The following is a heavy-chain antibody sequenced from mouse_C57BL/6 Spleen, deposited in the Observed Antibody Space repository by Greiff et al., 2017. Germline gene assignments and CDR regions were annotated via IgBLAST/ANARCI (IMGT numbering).Heavy chain of an antibody. CDR3: ARGLTGTEGCAY. CDR1: GYTFTSYW. V-gene: IGHV1-69*01. J-gene: IGHJ3*01. Sequence: QVQLQQPGAELVMPGASVKLSCKASGYTFTSYWMHWVKQRPGQGLEWIGAIDPSDSYTNYNQKFKGKSTLTVDKSSSTAYMQLSSLTSEDSAVYYCARGLTGTEGCAYWGQGTLVTVSA. CDR2: IDPSDSYT. D-gene: IGHD4-1*01.